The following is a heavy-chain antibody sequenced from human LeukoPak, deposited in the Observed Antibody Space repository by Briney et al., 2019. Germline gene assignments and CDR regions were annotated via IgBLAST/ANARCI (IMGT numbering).Heavy chain of an antibody. Sequence: PGGSLRLSCGVPGITLSNYGMSWVRQAPGKGLEWVAGLSGSAGGTNYADSVKGRFTISRDNSKNTLFLQMDRLGAEDTALYFCAKRGVVVRVFLVGFHKEAYYFDSWGQGAQVTVSS. CDR1: GITLSNYG. J-gene: IGHJ4*02. CDR3: AKRGVVVRVFLVGFHKEAYYFDS. V-gene: IGHV3-23*01. CDR2: LSGSAGGT. D-gene: IGHD3-16*02.